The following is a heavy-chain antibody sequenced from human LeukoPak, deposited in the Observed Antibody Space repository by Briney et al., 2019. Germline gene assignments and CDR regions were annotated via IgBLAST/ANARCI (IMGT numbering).Heavy chain of an antibody. CDR2: INPNSGGT. V-gene: IGHV1-2*02. CDR3: ARDVAARGTHIDY. D-gene: IGHD6-13*01. J-gene: IGHJ4*02. CDR1: GYTFTGNY. Sequence: ASVKVSCKASGYTFTGNYAHWVRQAPGQGLEWMGWINPNSGGTNYAQKFQGRVIMSRDTSISTAYMELSRLRSDDTAVYYCARDVAARGTHIDYWGQGTLVTVSS.